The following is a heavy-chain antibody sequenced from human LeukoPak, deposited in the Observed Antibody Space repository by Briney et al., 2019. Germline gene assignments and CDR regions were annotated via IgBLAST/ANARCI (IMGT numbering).Heavy chain of an antibody. CDR1: GDYISSSSYY. D-gene: IGHD3-22*01. Sequence: SETLSLTCAVSGDYISSSSYYWGWIRQSPGTGLEWIGDIYHSGRTYYNPSLKSRVAISIDTSKNQFSLRLRSMTAADTAVFYCARRRYYDSTGYFEWGRGTLVTVSX. CDR3: ARRRYYDSTGYFE. J-gene: IGHJ1*01. CDR2: IYHSGRT. V-gene: IGHV4-39*01.